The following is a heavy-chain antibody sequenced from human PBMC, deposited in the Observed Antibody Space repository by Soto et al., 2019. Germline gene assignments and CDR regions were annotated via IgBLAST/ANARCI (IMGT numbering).Heavy chain of an antibody. Sequence: QVQLQESGPGLVKPSETLSLTCTVSGGSISPYYWSWIRQPPGKGLEWIGYVYYSGNTNYNPSLESRVTISVATSSNRFALNLTSATAADTAVYYCARKGAAASYAHYYMDVWGRGTAVTVSS. CDR2: VYYSGNT. J-gene: IGHJ6*03. V-gene: IGHV4-59*01. D-gene: IGHD6-13*01. CDR3: ARKGAAASYAHYYMDV. CDR1: GGSISPYY.